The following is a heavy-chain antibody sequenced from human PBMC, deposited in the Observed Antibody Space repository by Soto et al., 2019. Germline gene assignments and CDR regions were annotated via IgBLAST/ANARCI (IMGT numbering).Heavy chain of an antibody. CDR1: GFTFSSYA. Sequence: GGSLRLSCAASGFTFSSYAMHWVRQAPGKGLEWVAVISYDGSNKYYADSVKGRFTISRDNSKNTLYLQMNSLRAEDTAVYYCARDYYDFWSGYYEYDSNGMDVWGQGTTVTVSS. CDR3: ARDYYDFWSGYYEYDSNGMDV. CDR2: ISYDGSNK. D-gene: IGHD3-3*01. V-gene: IGHV3-30-3*01. J-gene: IGHJ6*02.